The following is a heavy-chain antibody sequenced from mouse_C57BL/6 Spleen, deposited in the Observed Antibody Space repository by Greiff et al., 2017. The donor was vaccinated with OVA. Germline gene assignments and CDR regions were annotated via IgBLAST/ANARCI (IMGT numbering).Heavy chain of an antibody. J-gene: IGHJ1*03. CDR2: IYPRDGST. CDR3: ARKGYYGSRVLDV. Sequence: QVQLQQSGPELVKPGASVKLSCKASGYTFTSYDINWVKQRPGQGLEWIGWIYPRDGSTKYNEKFKGKATLTVATSSSTAYMELHSLTSEDSAVYVCARKGYYGSRVLDVWGTGTTVTVSS. V-gene: IGHV1-85*01. CDR1: GYTFTSYD. D-gene: IGHD1-1*01.